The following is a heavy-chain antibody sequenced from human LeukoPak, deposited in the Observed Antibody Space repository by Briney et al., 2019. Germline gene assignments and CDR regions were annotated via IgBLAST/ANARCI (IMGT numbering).Heavy chain of an antibody. CDR2: ISGSGGST. V-gene: IGHV3-23*01. J-gene: IGHJ5*02. CDR3: AKSHNWNWFDP. CDR1: GXXFXSYA. Sequence: GGXXXXSXAXXGXXFXSYAXXWVRQAPGKGLEWVSAISGSGGSTYYADSVKGRFTISRDNSKNTLYLQMNSLRAEDTAVYYCAKSHNWNWFDPWGQGTLVTVSS. D-gene: IGHD1-20*01.